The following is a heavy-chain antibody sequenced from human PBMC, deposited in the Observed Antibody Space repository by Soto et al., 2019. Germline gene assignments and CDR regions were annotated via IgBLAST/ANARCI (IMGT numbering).Heavy chain of an antibody. CDR2: IDPSDSYT. Sequence: ESLKISCKGAGCSFTSYWISWVRQMPGKGLEWMGRIDPSDSYTNYSPSFQGHVTISADKSISTAYLQRRSLKDSDSAIYYCARRRAPDCNNGMEVWGQGTTVP. CDR3: ARRRAPDCNNGMEV. D-gene: IGHD2-21*02. V-gene: IGHV5-10-1*01. CDR1: GCSFTSYW. J-gene: IGHJ6*02.